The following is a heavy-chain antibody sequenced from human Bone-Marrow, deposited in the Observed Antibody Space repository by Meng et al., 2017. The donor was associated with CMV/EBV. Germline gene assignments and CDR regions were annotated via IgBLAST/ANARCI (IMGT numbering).Heavy chain of an antibody. Sequence: SGPTLVKPTQTLTMTCTFSGFSLSTSGMCVSWVRQPPGKALEWLALIDWDDDKYYSTSLKTRLTISKDTAKKQVVLRMTNMDPFDTATYYCARNTWPSGAVDIWGQGTMVTVSS. CDR1: GFSLSTSGMC. CDR3: ARNTWPSGAVDI. CDR2: IDWDDDK. J-gene: IGHJ3*02. V-gene: IGHV2-70*20. D-gene: IGHD3-16*01.